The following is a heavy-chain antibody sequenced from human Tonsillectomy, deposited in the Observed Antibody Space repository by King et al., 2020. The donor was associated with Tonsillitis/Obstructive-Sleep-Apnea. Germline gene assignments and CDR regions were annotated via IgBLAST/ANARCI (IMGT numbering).Heavy chain of an antibody. J-gene: IGHJ3*02. CDR2: ISGDGGST. CDR3: AKDWAGSYYI. Sequence: VQLVESGGGVVQPGGSLRLSCAASGFTFDDYAMHWVRQAPGKGLEWVSLISGDGGSTYYADSVKGRFTISRDNSKNSLYLQMNRLRTEDTAVYYCAKDWAGSYYIWGQGTMVTVSS. D-gene: IGHD1-26*01. V-gene: IGHV3-43*02. CDR1: GFTFDDYA.